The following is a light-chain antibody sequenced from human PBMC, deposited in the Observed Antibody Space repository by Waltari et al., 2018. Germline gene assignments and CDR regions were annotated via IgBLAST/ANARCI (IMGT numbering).Light chain of an antibody. V-gene: IGKV1-5*01. CDR1: QNIKMY. Sequence: DIQMTQSPSMLSASVGDRVTITCRASQNIKMYLAWYQQKPGKAPKFVIYDASKNEVPSKFSGSGSGTEFTLTISSLQPDDSATYYCQQYSSSSPWAFGQGTKVEIK. CDR3: QQYSSSSPWA. J-gene: IGKJ1*01. CDR2: DAS.